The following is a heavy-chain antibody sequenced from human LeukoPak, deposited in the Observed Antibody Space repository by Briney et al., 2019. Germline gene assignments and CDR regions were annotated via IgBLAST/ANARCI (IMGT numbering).Heavy chain of an antibody. V-gene: IGHV3-48*03. CDR3: ARGEQQLVPFDY. J-gene: IGHJ4*02. CDR2: ISSSGSTI. D-gene: IGHD6-13*01. CDR1: GFTFSSYE. Sequence: GGSLRLSCAASGFTFSSYEMNWVRQAPGKGLEGVSYISSSGSTIYYADSVKGRFTISRDNAKNSLYLQMNSLRAEDTAVYYCARGEQQLVPFDYWGQGTLVTVSS.